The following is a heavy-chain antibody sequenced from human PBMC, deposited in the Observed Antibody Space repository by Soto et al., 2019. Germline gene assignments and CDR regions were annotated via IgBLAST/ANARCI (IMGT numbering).Heavy chain of an antibody. V-gene: IGHV3-21*01. CDR1: GFTFSSYS. D-gene: IGHD6-13*01. CDR2: ISSSSSYI. CDR3: ARVAVAGAGRPAFDY. J-gene: IGHJ4*02. Sequence: PGGSLRLSCAASGFTFSSYSMNWVRQAPGKGLEWVSSISSSSSYIYYADSVKGRFTISRDNAKNSLYLQINSLRAAETDVYYCARVAVAGAGRPAFDYWGQGT.